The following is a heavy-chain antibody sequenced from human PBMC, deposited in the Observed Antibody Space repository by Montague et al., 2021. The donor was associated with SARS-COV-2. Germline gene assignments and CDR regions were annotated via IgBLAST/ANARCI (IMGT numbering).Heavy chain of an antibody. CDR2: IYFNGNT. CDR1: GVAVSSNNYY. CDR3: AREVVGVKTNWLDT. Sequence: SETLSLTCSVSGVAVSSNNYYWTWIRRPPGKGLEWIGYIYFNGNTILNRSLEGRVTTSIDTSKNHFSLRLTSVTPADTAVYYCAREVVGVKTNWLDTWGQGTLVTVSS. D-gene: IGHD3-16*01. J-gene: IGHJ5*02. V-gene: IGHV4-61*03.